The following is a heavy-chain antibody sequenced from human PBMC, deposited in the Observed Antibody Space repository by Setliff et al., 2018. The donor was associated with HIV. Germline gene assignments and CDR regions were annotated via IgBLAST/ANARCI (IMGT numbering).Heavy chain of an antibody. V-gene: IGHV3-23*01. CDR1: GFTFSNAW. CDR3: TRFDY. J-gene: IGHJ4*02. Sequence: GGSLRLSCAASGFTFSNAWMRWVRQAPGKGLECVSGISGSGGSTHYADSVKGRFAISRDTSTNTVYLQMNSLRGDDTAVYYCTRFDYWGQGTLVTVSS. D-gene: IGHD3-10*01. CDR2: ISGSGGST.